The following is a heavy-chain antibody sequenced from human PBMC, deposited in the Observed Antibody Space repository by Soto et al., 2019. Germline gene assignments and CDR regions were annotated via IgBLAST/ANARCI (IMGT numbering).Heavy chain of an antibody. D-gene: IGHD2-2*02. CDR1: GFSLNSYA. CDR3: ESDCSSHTCYRQGGMDV. CDR2: ISYDGSNK. Sequence: QVQLVESGGGVVQPGRSLTLSCAASGFSLNSYAMHWVRQAPGKGLEWVAVISYDGSNKYYVYSVKGRFTISRNSSKNTVYLQMDSLRTEDTAVYYCESDCSSHTCYRQGGMDVWGQGTTVTVSS. V-gene: IGHV3-30-3*01. J-gene: IGHJ6*02.